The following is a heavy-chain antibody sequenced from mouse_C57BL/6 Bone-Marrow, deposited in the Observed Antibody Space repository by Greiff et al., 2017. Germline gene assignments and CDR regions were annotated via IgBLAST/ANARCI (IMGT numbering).Heavy chain of an antibody. CDR3: ARSFYGSSPHWYFDV. D-gene: IGHD1-1*01. CDR2: IIPSIGRT. CDR1: DSEVFPIAY. J-gene: IGHJ1*03. V-gene: IGHV15-2*01. Sequence: QVQLQQSGSELRSPGSSVKLSCKDFDSEVFPIAYMSWVRQKPGHGFEWIGGIIPSIGRTIYGEKFEDKATLDADTLSNTAYLELNSLTSEDSAIYYCARSFYGSSPHWYFDVWGTGTTVTVSS.